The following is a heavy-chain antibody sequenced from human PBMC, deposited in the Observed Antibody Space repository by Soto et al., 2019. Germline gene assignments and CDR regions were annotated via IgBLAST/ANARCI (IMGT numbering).Heavy chain of an antibody. CDR1: GFTFSSYG. CDR3: AKNVLGWVVVAATDY. CDR2: ISYDGSNK. V-gene: IGHV3-30*18. Sequence: GGSLRLSCAASGFTFSSYGMHWVRQAPGKGLEWVAVISYDGSNKYYADSVKGRFTISRDNSKNTLYLQMNSLRAEDTAVYYCAKNVLGWVVVAATDYWGQGTLVPVSS. D-gene: IGHD2-15*01. J-gene: IGHJ4*02.